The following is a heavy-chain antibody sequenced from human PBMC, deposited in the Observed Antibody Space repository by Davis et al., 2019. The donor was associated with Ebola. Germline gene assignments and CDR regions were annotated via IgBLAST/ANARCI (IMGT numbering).Heavy chain of an antibody. J-gene: IGHJ4*02. V-gene: IGHV3-7*03. CDR2: IKEDGSEK. D-gene: IGHD3-16*01. CDR3: ARGLGGDFDY. Sequence: PGGSLRLSCEASGFTFSSYWMSWVRQAPGKGLEWLANIKEDGSEKYYVDSVKGRFTISRDNAKNSLYLQMNSLRAEDTAVYYCARGLGGDFDYWGQGTLVTVSS. CDR1: GFTFSSYW.